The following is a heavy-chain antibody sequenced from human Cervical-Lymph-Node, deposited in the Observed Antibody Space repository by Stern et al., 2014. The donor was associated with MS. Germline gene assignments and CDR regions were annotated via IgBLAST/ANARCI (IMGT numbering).Heavy chain of an antibody. Sequence: QVTLKESGPTLVKPTQTVTLTCTLSGFSVATAGVGVGWIRQPPGKDLEWLALLYWDGDKLYSPSLKNRLTIIKDTSKNQVVLTMTNVDPVDTATYYCAHSRVKYCRGGTCYSSLFDYWGQGTLVTVSS. CDR2: LYWDGDK. D-gene: IGHD2-15*01. V-gene: IGHV2-5*02. CDR3: AHSRVKYCRGGTCYSSLFDY. CDR1: GFSVATAGVG. J-gene: IGHJ4*02.